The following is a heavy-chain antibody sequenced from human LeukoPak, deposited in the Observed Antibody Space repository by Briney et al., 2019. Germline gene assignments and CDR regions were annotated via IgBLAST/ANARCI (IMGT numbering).Heavy chain of an antibody. J-gene: IGHJ4*02. CDR2: IYYSGST. V-gene: IGHV4-31*03. Sequence: SETLSLTCTVSGGSISSGGYYWSWIRQHPGKGLEWIGYIYYSGSTYYSPSLKSRVTISVDTSKNQFSLKLSSVTAADTAVYYCARVPYYDSSGYSTFDFDYWGQGTLVTVSS. CDR1: GGSISSGGYY. CDR3: ARVPYYDSSGYSTFDFDY. D-gene: IGHD3-22*01.